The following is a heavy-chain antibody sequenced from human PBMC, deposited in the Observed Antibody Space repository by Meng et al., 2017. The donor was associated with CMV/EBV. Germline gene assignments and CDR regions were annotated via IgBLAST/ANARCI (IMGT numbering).Heavy chain of an antibody. CDR1: GGTFSSYT. J-gene: IGHJ6*02. V-gene: IGHV1-69*04. D-gene: IGHD6-6*01. Sequence: KVSCKASGGTFSSYTISWVRQAPGQGLEWMGRIIPILGIANYAQKFQGRVTITADKSTSTAYMELSSLRSEDTAVYYCARDKDSSSSYDDGMDVWGQGTTVTVSS. CDR2: IIPILGIA. CDR3: ARDKDSSSSYDDGMDV.